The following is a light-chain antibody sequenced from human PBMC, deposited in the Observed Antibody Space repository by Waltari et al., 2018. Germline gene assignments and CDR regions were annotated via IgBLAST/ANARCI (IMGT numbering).Light chain of an antibody. CDR3: HQYNTFSGS. CDR1: QTINNW. V-gene: IGKV1-5*03. Sequence: DIQMTQSPSTLSASVGDKVTITCRASQTINNWLAWYQLKPGKAPKILIYDASTLHSGVPSRFSGSRPETKFTLTISSLQPDDFATYFCHQYNTFSGSFGQGTKVEVK. J-gene: IGKJ1*01. CDR2: DAS.